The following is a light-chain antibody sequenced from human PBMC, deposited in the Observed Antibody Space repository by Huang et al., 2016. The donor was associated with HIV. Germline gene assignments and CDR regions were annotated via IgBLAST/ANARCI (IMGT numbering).Light chain of an antibody. V-gene: IGKV3-20*01. J-gene: IGKJ4*01. Sequence: EVVLMQSPGTLSLSLGERATLSCKANQVVSSSYLAWYQQKPGQAPRLLLYGAYSRASGIPDRFSGSGCGTDFTLIINRLEPEDFAMYYCQQFGDPFTFGGGTKVEI. CDR3: QQFGDPFT. CDR2: GAY. CDR1: QVVSSSY.